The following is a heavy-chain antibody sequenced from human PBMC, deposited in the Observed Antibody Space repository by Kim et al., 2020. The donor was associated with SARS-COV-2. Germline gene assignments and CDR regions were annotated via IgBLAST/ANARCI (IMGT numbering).Heavy chain of an antibody. CDR3: ARDGEDVWGSYQAPWFDP. J-gene: IGHJ5*02. CDR2: ISAYNGNT. CDR1: GYTFTSYG. D-gene: IGHD3-16*02. Sequence: ASVKVSCKASGYTFTSYGISWVRQAPGQGLEWMGWISAYNGNTNYAQKLQGRVTMTTDTSTSTAYMELRSLRSDDTAVYYCARDGEDVWGSYQAPWFDPWGQGTLVTVSS. V-gene: IGHV1-18*01.